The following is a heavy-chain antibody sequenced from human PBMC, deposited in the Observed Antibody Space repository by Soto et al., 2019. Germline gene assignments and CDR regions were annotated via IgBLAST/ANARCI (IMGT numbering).Heavy chain of an antibody. Sequence: VGSLRLSCAASGFTFSSYSMNWVRQAPGKGLEWVSSISSSSSYIYYADSVKGRFTISRDNAKNSLYLQMNSLRAEDTAVYYCARDLGFNFDYWGQGTLVTVSS. D-gene: IGHD1-26*01. CDR1: GFTFSSYS. CDR2: ISSSSSYI. V-gene: IGHV3-21*01. J-gene: IGHJ4*02. CDR3: ARDLGFNFDY.